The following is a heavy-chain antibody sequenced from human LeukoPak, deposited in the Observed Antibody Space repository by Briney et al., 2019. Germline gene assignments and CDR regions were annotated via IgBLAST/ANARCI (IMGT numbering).Heavy chain of an antibody. CDR2: INPNSGGT. J-gene: IGHJ6*03. Sequence: ASVKVSCKASGYTFTGYYMHWVRQAPGQGLEWMGRINPNSGGTNYAQKFQGRVTMTRDTSISTAYMELSRPRSDDTAVYYCARDRGVRGVTDFYYMDVWGKGTTVTVSS. D-gene: IGHD3-10*01. CDR3: ARDRGVRGVTDFYYMDV. V-gene: IGHV1-2*06. CDR1: GYTFTGYY.